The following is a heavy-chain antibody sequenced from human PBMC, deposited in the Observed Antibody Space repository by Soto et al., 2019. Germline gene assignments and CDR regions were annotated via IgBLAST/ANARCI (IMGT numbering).Heavy chain of an antibody. J-gene: IGHJ4*02. CDR2: INPTDSDT. V-gene: IGHV5-51*01. CDR1: GYSFTNHW. CDR3: ARQASFDY. Sequence: GRSLKISCKGSGYSFTNHWIGWVRQMPGKGLEWMAIINPTDSDTRYSPSFQCQVTISADKSISTAYLQWGSLKASDTAMYYCARQASFDYWGQGTLVTVSS.